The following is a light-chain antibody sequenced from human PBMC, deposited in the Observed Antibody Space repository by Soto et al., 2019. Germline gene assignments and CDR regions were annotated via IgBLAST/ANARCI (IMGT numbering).Light chain of an antibody. CDR3: HQYDSWT. CDR1: QSFNSIY. CDR2: GAS. J-gene: IGKJ1*01. V-gene: IGKV3-20*01. Sequence: EIVLTQSPGTLSLSPGERSTLSCRASQSFNSIYLAWYQQKPGQAPXLLIYGASSRATGIPDRFSGSGSGTDFTLTISRLEPEDFAVYYCHQYDSWTFGQGTKVDIK.